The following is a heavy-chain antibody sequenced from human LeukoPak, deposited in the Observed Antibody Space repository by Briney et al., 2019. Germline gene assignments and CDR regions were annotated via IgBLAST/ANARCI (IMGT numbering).Heavy chain of an antibody. J-gene: IGHJ4*02. CDR2: INPNSGGT. V-gene: IGHV1-2*02. CDR1: GYTFNGYY. CDR3: ARGSNSYGLLCFDY. D-gene: IGHD5-18*01. Sequence: ASVKVSCKASGYTFNGYYMHWVGPAPAQGIDWMERINPNSGGTNCAQKFQGRVTMTRGTSIITAYMELSRLRSDDTAVYYCARGSNSYGLLCFDYWGQGRLVTVSS.